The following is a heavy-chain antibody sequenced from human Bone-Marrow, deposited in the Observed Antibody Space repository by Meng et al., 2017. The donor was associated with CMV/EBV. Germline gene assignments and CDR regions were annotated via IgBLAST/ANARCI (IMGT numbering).Heavy chain of an antibody. J-gene: IGHJ6*02. CDR2: ISSSSSYI. Sequence: GESLKISCAASGFTFSSYSMNWVRQAPGKGLEWVSSISSSSSYIYYADSVKGRFTISRDNAKNTLYLQMNSLRAEDTAVYYCARDPYYDFWSGLTGGMDVWGQGTMVTVSS. V-gene: IGHV3-21*01. CDR3: ARDPYYDFWSGLTGGMDV. D-gene: IGHD3-3*01. CDR1: GFTFSSYS.